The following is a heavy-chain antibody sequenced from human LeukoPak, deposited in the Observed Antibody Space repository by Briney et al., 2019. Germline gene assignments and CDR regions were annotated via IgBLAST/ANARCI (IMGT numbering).Heavy chain of an antibody. V-gene: IGHV4-38-2*02. CDR2: IYHSGST. J-gene: IGHJ4*02. CDR3: ARAANLPLDY. Sequence: PSETLSLTCTVSGYSISSGYYWGWIRQPPGKGLEWIGSIYHSGSTYYNPSLKSRVTISVDTSKNQFSLKLSSGTAADTAVYYCARAANLPLDYWGQGTLVTVSS. CDR1: GYSISSGYY.